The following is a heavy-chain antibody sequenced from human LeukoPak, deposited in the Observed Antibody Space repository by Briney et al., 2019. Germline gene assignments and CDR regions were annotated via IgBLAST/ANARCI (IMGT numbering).Heavy chain of an antibody. D-gene: IGHD3-10*01. J-gene: IGHJ4*02. CDR3: AYSGTYYNPPFQY. V-gene: IGHV5-51*01. CDR2: IYPGNSDT. CDR1: GYSFTSYW. Sequence: ESLKISCKGSGYSFTSYWIGWVRQMPGKGLEWMGIIYPGNSDTKYSPSFQGQVTMSVDRSISTAYLQWSSLKASDTAMYYCAYSGTYYNPPFQYWGQGTLVTVSS.